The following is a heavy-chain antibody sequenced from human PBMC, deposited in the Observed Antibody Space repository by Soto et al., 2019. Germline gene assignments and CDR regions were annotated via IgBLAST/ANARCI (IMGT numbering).Heavy chain of an antibody. CDR3: ARVRGNLMLGGFHP. V-gene: IGHV4-31*03. CDR1: GGSISSGGYY. D-gene: IGHD3-16*01. CDR2: IYHSGTT. Sequence: QVQLQESGPGLVKPSQTLSLTCTVSGGSISSGGYYWSWIRQHPGKGLEWIGYIYHSGTTYYKPPLKRRVTISIDTSENQFSLKLTSVTAADTGVYYCARVRGNLMLGGFHPWGQGTLVTVSS. J-gene: IGHJ5*02.